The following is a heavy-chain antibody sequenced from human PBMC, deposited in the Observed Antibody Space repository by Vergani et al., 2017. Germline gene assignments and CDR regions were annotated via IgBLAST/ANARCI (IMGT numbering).Heavy chain of an antibody. D-gene: IGHD1-26*01. J-gene: IGHJ6*02. CDR3: ARQFSWSGSSHYGMDV. CDR1: GYSFTSYW. Sequence: EVQLVQSGAEVKKPGESLKISCKGSGYSFTSYWIGWVRQMPEKGLEWMGIIYPDDSDTRYSPSFQGQVTISADKSFSTAYLQWSSLKASDTAIYYCARQFSWSGSSHYGMDVWGQGTTVTVSS. V-gene: IGHV5-51*01. CDR2: IYPDDSDT.